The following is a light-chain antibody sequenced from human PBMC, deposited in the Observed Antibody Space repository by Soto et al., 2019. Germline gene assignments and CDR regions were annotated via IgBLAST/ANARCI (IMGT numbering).Light chain of an antibody. CDR3: QQSDSTPYT. CDR2: DAS. CDR1: QTISTY. J-gene: IGKJ2*01. Sequence: DIPMTQSPSSLSASVGDRVTITCRASQTISTYLNWYQQKPGKAPRLLIYDASSLLSGVPSRFSGSGSGTDFTLTIASLQPEDFSTYDCQQSDSTPYTFGQGTKVEI. V-gene: IGKV1-39*01.